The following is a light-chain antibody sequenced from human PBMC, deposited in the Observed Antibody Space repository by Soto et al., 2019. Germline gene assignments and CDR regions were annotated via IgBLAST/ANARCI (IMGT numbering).Light chain of an antibody. CDR1: QSVTSRF. CDR2: GAS. Sequence: EIVLTQSPGTLSVSPGERVTLSCRASQSVTSRFFAWYQQKPGQAPRLLIYGASSRATGIPDRFSGSGSGTDFTLTISRLEPEDFAVYYCQQYGSSPEWTFGQGTKVDIK. J-gene: IGKJ1*01. V-gene: IGKV3-20*01. CDR3: QQYGSSPEWT.